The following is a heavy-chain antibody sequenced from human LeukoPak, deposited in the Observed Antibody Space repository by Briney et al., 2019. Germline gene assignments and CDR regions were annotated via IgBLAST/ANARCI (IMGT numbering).Heavy chain of an antibody. CDR3: ARGPGSSGGAYVGDY. CDR1: GFTFSYHW. D-gene: IGHD3-22*01. CDR2: IDGGGSSI. Sequence: PGGSLRLSCAASGFTFSYHWMHWVRQVPGKGPVWVSRIDGGGSSISYADSVKGRFSISRDNGKSNLYLHMNSLRVEDTGVYYCARGPGSSGGAYVGDYWGHGSLVTVSS. J-gene: IGHJ4*01. V-gene: IGHV3-74*01.